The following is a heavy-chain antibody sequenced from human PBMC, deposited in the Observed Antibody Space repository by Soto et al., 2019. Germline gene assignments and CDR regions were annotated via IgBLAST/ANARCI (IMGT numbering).Heavy chain of an antibody. CDR2: IYNGGHT. V-gene: IGHV4-30-4*01. D-gene: IGHD6-6*01. CDR1: GGSVDSVNHY. J-gene: IGHJ5*02. Sequence: SETLSLTWSVSGGSVDSVNHYWIWIRQPPGKGLEWIGYIYNGGHTFYNPSLKSRVKILVDKSRNQFSLRLSSVAAADTAVYFCATSEYSSLSINWFDPWGQGALVTVSS. CDR3: ATSEYSSLSINWFDP.